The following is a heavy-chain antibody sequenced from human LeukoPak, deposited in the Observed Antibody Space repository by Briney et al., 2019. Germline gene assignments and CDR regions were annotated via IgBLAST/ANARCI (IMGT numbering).Heavy chain of an antibody. CDR2: IKQDGSEK. CDR1: GFTFSSYW. D-gene: IGHD3-3*01. V-gene: IGHV3-7*01. J-gene: IGHJ4*02. CDR3: ARDVESYYDFWSGYSTRSEYYFDY. Sequence: GGSLRLSCAASGFTFSSYWMSWVRQAPGKGLEWVANIKQDGSEKYYVDSVKGRFTISRDNAKNSLYLQMNSLRAEDTAVYYCARDVESYYDFWSGYSTRSEYYFDYWGQGTLVTVSS.